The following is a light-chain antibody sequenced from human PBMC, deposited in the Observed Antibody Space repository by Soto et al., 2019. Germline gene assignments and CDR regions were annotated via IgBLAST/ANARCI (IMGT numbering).Light chain of an antibody. CDR2: EGT. V-gene: IGLV2-23*01. CDR3: CSHAGGGTLV. CDR1: SSDVGKYKF. Sequence: QSAMTQPASVSGSPGQSISVSCTGTSSDVGKYKFVSWYQQHPGKAPKLLIYEGTKRPSGVSNRFSGSKSGNTASLTISGLQAEDEADYYCCSHAGGGTLVFGGGTKLTVL. J-gene: IGLJ3*02.